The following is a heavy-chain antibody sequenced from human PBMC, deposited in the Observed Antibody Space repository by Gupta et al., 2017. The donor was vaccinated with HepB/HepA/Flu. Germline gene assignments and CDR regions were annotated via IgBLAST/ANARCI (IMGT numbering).Heavy chain of an antibody. J-gene: IGHJ5*02. V-gene: IGHV2-5*01. CDR1: GFSLSTSGVG. D-gene: IGHD3-10*01. CDR3: AHSLVGFGEFGAKKPGFDP. CDR2: IYWNDDK. Sequence: QITLKESGPTLVKPTQTLTLTCTFSGFSLSTSGVGVGWIRQPPGKALEWLALIYWNDDKRYSPSLKSRLTITKDTSKNQVVLTMTNMDPVDTATYYCAHSLVGFGEFGAKKPGFDPWGQGTLVTVSS.